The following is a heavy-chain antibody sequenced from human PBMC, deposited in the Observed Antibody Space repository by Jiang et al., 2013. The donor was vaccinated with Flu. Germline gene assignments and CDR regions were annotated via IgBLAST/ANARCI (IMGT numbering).Heavy chain of an antibody. CDR3: ARAGTGSGSYDD. J-gene: IGHJ4*02. CDR2: VNAGNGNT. CDR1: GYIFTSYS. D-gene: IGHD3-10*01. Sequence: SGAEVKKPGASVKVSCKASGYIFTSYSIHWVRQAPGQRLEWVGWVNAGNGNTKYSQKFQGRVAITRDTSAKIAYMELSSLTSEDTAVYYCARAGTGSGSYDDWGQGTLVTVSS. V-gene: IGHV1-3*01.